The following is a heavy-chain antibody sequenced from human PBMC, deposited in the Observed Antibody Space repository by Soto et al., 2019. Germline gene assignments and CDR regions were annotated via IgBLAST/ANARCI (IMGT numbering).Heavy chain of an antibody. V-gene: IGHV4-31*03. Sequence: QVQLQESGPGLLKPSQTLSLTCLVSGGSINSGGYYWSWLRQYPGKGLEWIGYIFYSGSTSYNPSLKSRPNISLGTSQSPFSLELTSVAAADTAVYYCARDHRIGAAFETWGRGTMVTVSS. J-gene: IGHJ3*02. D-gene: IGHD3-16*01. CDR2: IFYSGST. CDR3: ARDHRIGAAFET. CDR1: GGSINSGGYY.